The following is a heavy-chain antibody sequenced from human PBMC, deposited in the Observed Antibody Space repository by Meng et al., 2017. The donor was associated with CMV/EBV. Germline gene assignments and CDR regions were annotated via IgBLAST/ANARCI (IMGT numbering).Heavy chain of an antibody. D-gene: IGHD3-3*01. CDR3: AREEISITIFGVVIMYWFDP. J-gene: IGHJ5*02. Sequence: QTRSLTGAISGDSVSSNSAAWNWSRQSPSRGLEWLGRTYYRSKWYNDYAVSVKSRITINPDTSKNQFSLQLNSVTPEDTAVYYCAREEISITIFGVVIMYWFDPWGQGTLVTVSS. CDR1: GDSVSSNSAA. CDR2: TYYRSKWYN. V-gene: IGHV6-1*01.